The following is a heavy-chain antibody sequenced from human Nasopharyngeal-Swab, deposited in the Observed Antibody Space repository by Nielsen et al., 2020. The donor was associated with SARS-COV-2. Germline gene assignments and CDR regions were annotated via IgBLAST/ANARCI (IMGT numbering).Heavy chain of an antibody. D-gene: IGHD2-21*01. CDR3: MRGHFGGFDS. CDR2: INDRGT. CDR1: GESFGAFY. J-gene: IGHJ4*02. Sequence: SKTLSLTCAVYGESFGAFYCGWVRQPPGKFLEWIGKINDRGTSYNPSLESRVTISVDTSLNQFSLKLTSVTTADTAVYFCMRGHFGGFDSWGQGTLVTVSS. V-gene: IGHV4-34*01.